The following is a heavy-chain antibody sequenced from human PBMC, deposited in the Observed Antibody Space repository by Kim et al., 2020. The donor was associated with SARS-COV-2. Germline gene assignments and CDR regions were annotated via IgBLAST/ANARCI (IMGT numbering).Heavy chain of an antibody. Sequence: GGSLRLSCAASGFTFSSYSMNWVRQAPGKGLEWVSYISSSSSTIYYADSVKGRFTISRDNAKNSLYLQMNSLRAEDTAVYYCARKQQLGPGGFDYWGQGTLVTVSS. V-gene: IGHV3-48*04. CDR3: ARKQQLGPGGFDY. D-gene: IGHD6-13*01. CDR1: GFTFSSYS. CDR2: ISSSSSTI. J-gene: IGHJ4*02.